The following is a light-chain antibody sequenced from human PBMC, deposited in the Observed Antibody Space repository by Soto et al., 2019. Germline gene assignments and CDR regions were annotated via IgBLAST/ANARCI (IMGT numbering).Light chain of an antibody. CDR2: DIS. CDR3: QQDNNYPWT. J-gene: IGKJ1*01. V-gene: IGKV1-6*01. Sequence: ALQLTQTPPSLSASVGGRFTITYRASQTIRNDLGWYQQKPGKAPRLLIYDISTLGSGVPSRFNGSGSGTDFTLTISSLQPEDFATYYCQQDNNYPWTFGQGTKVDIK. CDR1: QTIRND.